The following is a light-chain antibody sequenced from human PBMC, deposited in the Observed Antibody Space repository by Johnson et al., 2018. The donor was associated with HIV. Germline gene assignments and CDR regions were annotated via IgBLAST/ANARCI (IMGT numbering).Light chain of an antibody. CDR2: ENN. CDR3: GTWDSSLSAGRGV. J-gene: IGLJ1*01. V-gene: IGLV1-51*02. Sequence: QSVLTQPPSVSAAPGQKVTISCSGSSSNIGNNYVSWYQQLPGTAPKLLIYENNKRPSGITDRFSGSKSGTSATLGITGLQTGDEADYYCGTWDSSLSAGRGVFGTGTKVTVL. CDR1: SSNIGNNY.